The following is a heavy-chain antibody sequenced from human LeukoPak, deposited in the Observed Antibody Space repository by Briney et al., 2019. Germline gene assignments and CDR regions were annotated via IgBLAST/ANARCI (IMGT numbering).Heavy chain of an antibody. CDR2: IYYSVIT. CDR1: GVSVTTSSFE. J-gene: IGHJ3*02. V-gene: IGHV4-39*07. CDR3: AKSGPAAGRPDAFDI. D-gene: IGHD2-2*01. Sequence: SETLSLTCTLYGVSVTTSSFEWAWLRQPPGKGLECIGTIYYSVITFYHSSLKSRVTISVVTSKNQFSLKLNSVTAADTAVYFCAKSGPAAGRPDAFDIWGQGTMVTVSS.